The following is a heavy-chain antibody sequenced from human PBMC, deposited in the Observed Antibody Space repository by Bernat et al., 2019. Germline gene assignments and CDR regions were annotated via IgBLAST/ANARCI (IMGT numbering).Heavy chain of an antibody. CDR3: ARVGSRREWFDP. CDR2: IYYSGST. CDR1: GGSISSYY. V-gene: IGHV4-59*01. D-gene: IGHD1-26*01. J-gene: IGHJ5*02. Sequence: QVQLQESGPGLVKPSETLSLTCTVSGGSISSYYWSWIRQPPGKGLEWIGYIYYSGSTNYNPSLKSRVTITVDTSKNQFSLKPSSVTAADTAVYYCARVGSRREWFDPWGQGTLVTVSS.